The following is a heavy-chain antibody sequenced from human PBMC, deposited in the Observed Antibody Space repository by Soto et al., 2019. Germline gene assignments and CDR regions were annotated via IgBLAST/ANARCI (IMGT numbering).Heavy chain of an antibody. Sequence: SGPTLVNPTQTLTLTCTFSGFSFNTRGVAVGWIRQPPGKALEWLAIIYWDDDKRYSPSLKNRLTVTKDTSKNQVVLTLTNMDPVDTATYYCAHGDGSLGRDWLDPRGQGTLGNVCS. CDR3: AHGDGSLGRDWLDP. CDR1: GFSFNTRGVA. D-gene: IGHD3-10*01. CDR2: IYWDDDK. V-gene: IGHV2-5*02. J-gene: IGHJ5*02.